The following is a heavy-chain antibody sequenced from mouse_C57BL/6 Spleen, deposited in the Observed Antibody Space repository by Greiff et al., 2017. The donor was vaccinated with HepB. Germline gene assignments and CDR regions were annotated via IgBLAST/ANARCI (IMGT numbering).Heavy chain of an antibody. CDR3: ARESKNAMDY. D-gene: IGHD2-5*01. Sequence: EVQLVESAGGLVQPGSSMKLSCTASGFTFSDYYMAWVRQVPEKGLEWVANINYDGSSTYYLDSLKSRFIISRDNAKNILYLQMSSLKSEDTATYYCARESKNAMDYWGQGTSVTVSS. V-gene: IGHV5-16*01. CDR1: GFTFSDYY. CDR2: INYDGSST. J-gene: IGHJ4*01.